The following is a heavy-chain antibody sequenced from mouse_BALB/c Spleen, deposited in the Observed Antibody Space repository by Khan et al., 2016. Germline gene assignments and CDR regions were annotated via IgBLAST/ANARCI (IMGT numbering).Heavy chain of an antibody. Sequence: EVQLQESGPSLVKPSQTLYLTCSVAGDSITSGYWNWIRKFPGNKLEYMGYISYSGSTYYNPSLKRRISITRDTSKSQYYLQLHSVTTEYTARYSGAGYCGHFFDYWGQGTTLTVSS. D-gene: IGHD1-1*02. V-gene: IGHV3-8*02. CDR3: AGYCGHFFDY. CDR1: GDSITSGY. CDR2: ISYSGST. J-gene: IGHJ2*01.